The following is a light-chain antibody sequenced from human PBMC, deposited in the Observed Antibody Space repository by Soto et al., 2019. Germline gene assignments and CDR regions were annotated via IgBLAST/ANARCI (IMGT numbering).Light chain of an antibody. CDR2: DVS. J-gene: IGLJ1*01. CDR1: GSDVGAYNH. Sequence: QSVLTQPAYVSGSPGQSITIPYAGTGSDVGAYNHVSWYQQHPGKAPKLMIYDVSNRPSGVSNRFSGSKSGNTASLTISGLQAEDEADYYCSSYTSSSTYVFGTGTKVTVL. CDR3: SSYTSSSTYV. V-gene: IGLV2-14*01.